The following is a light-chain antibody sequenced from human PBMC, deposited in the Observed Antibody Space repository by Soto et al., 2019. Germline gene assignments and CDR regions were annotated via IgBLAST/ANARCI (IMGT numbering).Light chain of an antibody. CDR3: QQYGSSGT. CDR1: QSVSSD. CDR2: GAS. Sequence: EIAMTQSPATLSVSLGGRATLSCRASQSVSSDLAWYQQRPGQAPRLLIYGASNRATGIPDRFSGSGSGTDFTLTISRLEPEDFAVYYCQQYGSSGTFGQGTKVDIK. J-gene: IGKJ1*01. V-gene: IGKV3-20*01.